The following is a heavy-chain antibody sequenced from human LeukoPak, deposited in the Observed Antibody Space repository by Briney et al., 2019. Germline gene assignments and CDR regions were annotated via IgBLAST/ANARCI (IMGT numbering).Heavy chain of an antibody. Sequence: GGSLRLSCAASGFTVSSNYMSWVRQAPGKGLEWVSVIYSGGSTYYADSVKGRFTISRDTSRNTLYLQMNSLRAEDTAVYNCARHSSQGTFDNWGQGTLVTVSS. D-gene: IGHD1-1*01. CDR3: ARHSSQGTFDN. CDR1: GFTVSSNY. J-gene: IGHJ4*02. CDR2: IYSGGST. V-gene: IGHV3-53*01.